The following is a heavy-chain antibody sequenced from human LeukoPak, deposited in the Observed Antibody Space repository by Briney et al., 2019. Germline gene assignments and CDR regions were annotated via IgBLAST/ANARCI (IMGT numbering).Heavy chain of an antibody. J-gene: IGHJ4*02. CDR3: VIWGDYDVLTGYYVPDY. V-gene: IGHV3-23*01. CDR2: ITGSGTST. D-gene: IGHD3-9*01. Sequence: GGSLRLSCVASGFTFSNYAMSWVRQALGKGLEWVSAITGSGTSTYYADSLKGRFTISRDNSKNTVFLQMNSLRHEDTAIYYCVIWGDYDVLTGYYVPDYWGQGTLVTVSS. CDR1: GFTFSNYA.